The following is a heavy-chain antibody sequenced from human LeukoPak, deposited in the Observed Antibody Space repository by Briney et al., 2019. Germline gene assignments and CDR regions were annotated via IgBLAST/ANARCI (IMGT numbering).Heavy chain of an antibody. CDR2: TYHTSKWYN. J-gene: IGHJ4*02. V-gene: IGHV6-1*01. Sequence: SQTLSLTCAISGDGVSSNSAAWNWIRQSPSRGLEWLGRTYHTSKWYNDYAVSVKSRITINPDTSKYQFSLQLRSVTPEDTAVYYCARDLPPGAAGVTGPFDYWGQGTLVTVSA. D-gene: IGHD6-13*01. CDR3: ARDLPPGAAGVTGPFDY. CDR1: GDGVSSNSAA.